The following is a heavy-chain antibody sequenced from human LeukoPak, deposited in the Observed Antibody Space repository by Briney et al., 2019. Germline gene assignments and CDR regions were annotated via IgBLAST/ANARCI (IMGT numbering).Heavy chain of an antibody. CDR1: GFTFNSYW. V-gene: IGHV3-7*01. CDR2: IKQDGSEK. D-gene: IGHD3-22*01. Sequence: GGSLRLSCAASGFTFNSYWMSWVRQAPGEGLEWVANIKQDGSEKYYVDSVKGRFTISRDNAKNSLYLQMNSLRAEDTAVYYCAREGYYDSSGFDYWGQGTLVTVSS. J-gene: IGHJ4*02. CDR3: AREGYYDSSGFDY.